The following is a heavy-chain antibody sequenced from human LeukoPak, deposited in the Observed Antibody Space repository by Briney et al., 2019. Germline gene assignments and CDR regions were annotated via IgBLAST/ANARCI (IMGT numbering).Heavy chain of an antibody. CDR2: IRYDGNNK. J-gene: IGHJ4*02. CDR1: GFTFSTYG. CDR3: AKIEGKYQLANVPDH. Sequence: GGSLKLSCAASGFTFSTYGMHWVRQAPGKGLEWVAFIRYDGNNKYYADFVKGRFTISRDNSKNTLYLHMNSLRTEDTAVYYCAKIEGKYQLANVPDHRGQGTLVTVSS. V-gene: IGHV3-30*02. D-gene: IGHD2-2*01.